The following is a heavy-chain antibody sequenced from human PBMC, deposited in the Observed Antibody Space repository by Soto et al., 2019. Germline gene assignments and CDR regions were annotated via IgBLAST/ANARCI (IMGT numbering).Heavy chain of an antibody. D-gene: IGHD2-21*02. CDR3: VQSRCGGDCLQSYSSHSYDGLDV. V-gene: IGHV2-5*02. J-gene: IGHJ6*02. CDR2: IYWDDDK. Sequence: QITLKESGPTLVKPTQTLTLTCTFSGFSLSTTGVGVGWIRQPPGKALEWLALIYWDDDKRYNPSLNSRLTITKDTSKNQVVLAMTNVDPVDTATYYCVQSRCGGDCLQSYSSHSYDGLDVWGQGTTVTVSS. CDR1: GFSLSTTGVG.